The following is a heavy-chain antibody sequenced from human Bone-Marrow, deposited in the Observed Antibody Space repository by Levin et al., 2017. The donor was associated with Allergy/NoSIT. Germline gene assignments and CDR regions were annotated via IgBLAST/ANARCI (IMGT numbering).Heavy chain of an antibody. V-gene: IGHV3-74*01. J-gene: IGHJ4*02. CDR1: GLNFRSHW. CDR2: IYGDGTGT. CDR3: ARDYFGSIDY. Sequence: GESLKISCTVSGLNFRSHWMHWVRQAPGKGLECVSRIYGDGTGTVYADSVKGRFTISRDNVKNTLYLQMNSLRAEDTAVYYCARDYFGSIDYWGQGTLVTVSS. D-gene: IGHD3-10*01.